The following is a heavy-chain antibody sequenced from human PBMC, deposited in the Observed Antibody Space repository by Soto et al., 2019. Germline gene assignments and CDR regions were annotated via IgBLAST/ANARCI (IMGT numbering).Heavy chain of an antibody. Sequence: RSLTSAVYGGSFSGYYWSWIRQPPGKGLEWIGEINHSGSTNYNPSLKSRVTISVDTSKNQFSLKLSSVTAADTAVYYCARVVGATGLYCYSYYAMDFSGQGTSRTLSS. V-gene: IGHV4-34*01. CDR1: GGSFSGYY. CDR2: INHSGST. D-gene: IGHD1-26*01. J-gene: IGHJ6*02. CDR3: ARVVGATGLYCYSYYAMDF.